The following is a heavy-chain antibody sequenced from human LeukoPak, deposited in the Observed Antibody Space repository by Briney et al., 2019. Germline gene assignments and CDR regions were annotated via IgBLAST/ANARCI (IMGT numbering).Heavy chain of an antibody. J-gene: IGHJ4*02. CDR3: AKDQCSSTSCSDVDY. Sequence: GSLRLSCAASGFTFSNYGLSWVRQAPGKGLEWVSGITGSGGSTYYADSVKGRFTISRDNSKNTLYLQMNSLRAEDTAVYYCAKDQCSSTSCSDVDYWGQGTLVTVSS. D-gene: IGHD2-2*01. CDR1: GFTFSNYG. CDR2: ITGSGGST. V-gene: IGHV3-23*01.